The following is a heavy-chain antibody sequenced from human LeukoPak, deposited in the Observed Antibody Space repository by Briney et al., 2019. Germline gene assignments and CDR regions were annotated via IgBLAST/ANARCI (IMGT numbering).Heavy chain of an antibody. Sequence: KSSETLSLTCTVSGYSISSGYYWGWIRQPPGKGLEWIGSIYHSGSTYYNPSLKSRVTISVDTSKNQFSLKLSSVTAADTAVYYCAREIVVVVAATLDDAFDIWGQGTMVTVSS. V-gene: IGHV4-38-2*02. CDR1: GYSISSGYY. CDR2: IYHSGST. CDR3: AREIVVVVAATLDDAFDI. J-gene: IGHJ3*02. D-gene: IGHD2-15*01.